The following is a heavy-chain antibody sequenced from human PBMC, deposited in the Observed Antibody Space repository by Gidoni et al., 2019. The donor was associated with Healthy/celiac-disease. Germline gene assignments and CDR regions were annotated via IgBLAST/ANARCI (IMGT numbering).Heavy chain of an antibody. CDR1: GFTSSSYA. CDR2: MSGSGGST. CDR3: AKDRSHFGVVYYYYMDV. D-gene: IGHD3-3*01. Sequence: EVQLLESGGGLVQPGGSLRLSCAASGFTSSSYAMSWVRQAPGKGLEWVSAMSGSGGSTYYADSVKGRFTISRDNSKNTLYLQMNSLRAEDTAVYYCAKDRSHFGVVYYYYMDVWGKGTTVTVSS. V-gene: IGHV3-23*01. J-gene: IGHJ6*03.